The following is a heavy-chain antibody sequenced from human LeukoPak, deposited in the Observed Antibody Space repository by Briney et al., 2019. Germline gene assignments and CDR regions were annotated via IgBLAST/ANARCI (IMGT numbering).Heavy chain of an antibody. J-gene: IGHJ4*02. CDR3: ARDWGVGRRDY. V-gene: IGHV3-11*01. D-gene: IGHD3-10*01. Sequence: GRSLRLSCAASGFTFSDYYMSWIRQAPGKGLEWVSYISSSASSIYYADSVKGRFTISRDNVKNSLYLQMNSLRAEDTAVYYCARDWGVGRRDYWGQGTLVTVSS. CDR2: ISSSASSI. CDR1: GFTFSDYY.